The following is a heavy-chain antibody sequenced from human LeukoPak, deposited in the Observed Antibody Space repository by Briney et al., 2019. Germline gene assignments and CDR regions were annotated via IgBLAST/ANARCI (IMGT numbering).Heavy chain of an antibody. CDR3: AGDEGWTFDI. CDR2: IKQNGSVI. D-gene: IGHD5-24*01. J-gene: IGHJ3*02. CDR1: GFSFSTHW. V-gene: IGHV3-7*01. Sequence: GGSLRLSCAASGFSFSTHWMSWFRQAPGKGLEWVALIKQNGSVIHYVDSVKGRFTISRDNAKNSLSLQMNSLRADDTDVYYCAGDEGWTFDIWGQGTKVTVSS.